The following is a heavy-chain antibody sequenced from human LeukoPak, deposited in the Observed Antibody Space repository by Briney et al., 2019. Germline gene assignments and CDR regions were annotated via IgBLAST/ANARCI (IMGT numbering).Heavy chain of an antibody. CDR1: GYTLTNYA. V-gene: IGHV7-4-1*02. Sequence: ASVKVSCKASGYTLTNYAMNWVRQAPGQGLEWMGWINTNTGNPTYAQGFTGRFVFSLDTSVSTTYLQINSLKAEDTAVYYCARGGSEYAFWSVQRSNWFDPWGQGTLITVSS. J-gene: IGHJ5*02. CDR3: ARGGSEYAFWSVQRSNWFDP. CDR2: INTNTGNP. D-gene: IGHD3-3*01.